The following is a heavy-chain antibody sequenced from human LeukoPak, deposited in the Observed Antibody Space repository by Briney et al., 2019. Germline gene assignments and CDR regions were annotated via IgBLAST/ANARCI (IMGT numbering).Heavy chain of an antibody. Sequence: PGGSLRLSCAASGFTFSSYGMHWVRQAPGKGLEWVAFIRYDGSNKYYADSVKGRITISRDNSKSTLYLQMNSLRTEDTAVYYCAKDWDDYYGSGSTFDYWGQGTQVTVSS. D-gene: IGHD3-10*01. CDR3: AKDWDDYYGSGSTFDY. J-gene: IGHJ4*02. V-gene: IGHV3-30*02. CDR2: IRYDGSNK. CDR1: GFTFSSYG.